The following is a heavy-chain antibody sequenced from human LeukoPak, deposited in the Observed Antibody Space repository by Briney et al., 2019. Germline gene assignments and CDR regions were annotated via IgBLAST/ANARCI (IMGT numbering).Heavy chain of an antibody. CDR2: IYPGDSDT. CDR3: ARVQNYGGNSDYFDY. J-gene: IGHJ4*02. CDR1: GYSFTIYW. D-gene: IGHD4-23*01. Sequence: GESLKISCKGSGYSFTIYWIGWVRQMPGKGLEWMGIIYPGDSDTRYSPSFQGQVTTSADKSISTAYLQWSSLKASDTAMYYCARVQNYGGNSDYFDYWGQGTLVTVSS. V-gene: IGHV5-51*01.